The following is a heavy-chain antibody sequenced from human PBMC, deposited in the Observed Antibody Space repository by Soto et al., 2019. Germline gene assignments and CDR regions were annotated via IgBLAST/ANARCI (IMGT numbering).Heavy chain of an antibody. D-gene: IGHD5-12*01. CDR1: GGTFSSYA. Sequence: SVKVSFKASGGTFSSYAISWVRQAPGQGLEWMGGIIPIFGTANYAQKFQGRVTITADESTSTAYMELSSLRSEDTAVYYCARGGYSGYDRLYYYYGMDVWGQGTTVTVSS. V-gene: IGHV1-69*13. CDR2: IIPIFGTA. CDR3: ARGGYSGYDRLYYYYGMDV. J-gene: IGHJ6*02.